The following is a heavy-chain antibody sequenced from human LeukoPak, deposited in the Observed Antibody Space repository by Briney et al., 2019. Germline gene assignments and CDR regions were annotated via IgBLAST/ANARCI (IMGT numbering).Heavy chain of an antibody. D-gene: IGHD2-21*02. CDR3: ATVTASESSYYYGMDV. V-gene: IGHV3-30-3*01. CDR1: GFTFSFYA. Sequence: PGGSLRLSCAASGFTFSFYAMHWVRQAPGKGLEWVAVISYDGSNKYYADSVKGRFTISRDNSKNTLYLQMNSLRAEDTAVYYCATVTASESSYYYGMDVWGQGTTVTVSS. CDR2: ISYDGSNK. J-gene: IGHJ6*02.